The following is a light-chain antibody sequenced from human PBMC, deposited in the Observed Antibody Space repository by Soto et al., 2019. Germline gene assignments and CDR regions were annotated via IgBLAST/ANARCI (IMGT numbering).Light chain of an antibody. J-gene: IGKJ1*01. Sequence: EIVLTQSPGTLSLSPGERATLSCRASQSVASRNLAWYQQKSGQAPRLLIYGASSRAIHTPDRFSGSGSGTDFTLPISGLEPEDFAVYYCQHFGNSLWTFGQGTKVDIK. CDR2: GAS. V-gene: IGKV3-20*01. CDR3: QHFGNSLWT. CDR1: QSVASRN.